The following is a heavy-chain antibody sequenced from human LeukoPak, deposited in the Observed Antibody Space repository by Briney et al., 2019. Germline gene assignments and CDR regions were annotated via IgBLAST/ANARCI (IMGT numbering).Heavy chain of an antibody. D-gene: IGHD3-22*01. CDR1: TSR. V-gene: IGHV1-18*01. CDR3: ARDLWNFYDDSGYNRDFDS. J-gene: IGHJ5*01. CDR2: IGTYGGDT. Sequence: GASVKVSCKATSRISWVRQAPGQGLEWVGWIGTYGGDTYYAQKFQGRITVTTDTSTSTVYMELRNLRSDDTAVYYCARDLWNFYDDSGYNRDFDSWGQGTLVTVSS.